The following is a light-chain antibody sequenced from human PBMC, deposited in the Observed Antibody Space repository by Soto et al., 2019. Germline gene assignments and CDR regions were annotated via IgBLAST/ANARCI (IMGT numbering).Light chain of an antibody. CDR2: GAS. V-gene: IGKV3-15*01. J-gene: IGKJ1*01. Sequence: EIVMTQSPATLSASPGERVTLSCRASQSVSSSLAWYQQKPGQAPRLLIHGASTRAIGIPARFSGSGSETEFTLTISSLQSEDFAVYYCQQYNNWWTFGQGTKVEIK. CDR1: QSVSSS. CDR3: QQYNNWWT.